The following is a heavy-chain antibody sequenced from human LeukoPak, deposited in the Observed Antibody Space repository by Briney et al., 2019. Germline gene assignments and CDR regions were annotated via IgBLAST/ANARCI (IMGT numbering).Heavy chain of an antibody. V-gene: IGHV3-23*01. CDR2: ISGSGGST. D-gene: IGHD3-22*01. CDR1: GFTFSNYA. CDR3: AKDEPYYYDSSGYQEGAFDI. Sequence: GGSLRLSCAASGFTFSNYAMSWVRQAPGKELEWVSAISGSGGSTYYADSVKGRFTISRDNSKNTLYLQMNGLRAEDTAVYYCAKDEPYYYDSSGYQEGAFDIWGQGTMVTVSS. J-gene: IGHJ3*02.